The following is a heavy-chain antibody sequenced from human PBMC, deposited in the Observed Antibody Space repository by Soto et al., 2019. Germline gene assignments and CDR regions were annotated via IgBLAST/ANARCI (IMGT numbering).Heavy chain of an antibody. CDR3: ASRERVDAFDI. J-gene: IGHJ3*02. CDR1: GGTFSSYA. Sequence: QVQLVQSGAEVKKPGSSVKVSCKASGGTFSSYAISWVRQAPGQGLEWMGGIIPILGSANYAQKFQDRVTITAGESTTTTYMELSSLRSEDAAVYYCASRERVDAFDIWGRGTMVTVSS. V-gene: IGHV1-69*01. CDR2: IIPILGSA. D-gene: IGHD1-26*01.